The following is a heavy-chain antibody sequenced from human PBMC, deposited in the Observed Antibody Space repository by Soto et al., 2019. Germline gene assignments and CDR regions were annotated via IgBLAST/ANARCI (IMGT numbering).Heavy chain of an antibody. CDR1: GFTFSSYA. J-gene: IGHJ6*02. D-gene: IGHD1-26*01. CDR2: ISGSGGST. CDR3: AKDQGANFDYYYYYGMDV. Sequence: GGSLRLSCAASGFTFSSYAMSWVRQAPGKGLEWVSAISGSGGSTYYADSVKGRFTISIDNSKNTLYLQMNRLRAEDTAVYYCAKDQGANFDYYYYYGMDVWGQGTTVTVSS. V-gene: IGHV3-23*01.